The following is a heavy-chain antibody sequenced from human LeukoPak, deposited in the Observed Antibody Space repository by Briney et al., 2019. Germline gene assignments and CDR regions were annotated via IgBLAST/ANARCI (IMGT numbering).Heavy chain of an antibody. V-gene: IGHV3-30*04. CDR1: GLTFSSYP. J-gene: IGHJ6*02. CDR3: ARDPLVVGATDYYYGMDV. D-gene: IGHD1-26*01. Sequence: PGGSLRLSCAASGLTFSSYPMHWVRQAPGKGLEWVAVISYDGSNKYYADSVKGRFTISRDNSKNTLYLQMNSLRAEDTAVYYCARDPLVVGATDYYYGMDVWGQGTTVTVSS. CDR2: ISYDGSNK.